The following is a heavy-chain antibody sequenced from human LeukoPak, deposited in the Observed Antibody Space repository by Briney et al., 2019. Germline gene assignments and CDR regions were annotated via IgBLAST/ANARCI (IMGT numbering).Heavy chain of an antibody. V-gene: IGHV4-34*01. CDR1: GGSFSGYY. Sequence: SETLSLTCAVYGGSFSGYYWSWIRQPPGEGLGWVGEINHSGSTNYNPSLKSRVTISVDTSKNQFSLKLSSVTAADTAVYYCARRRWMATITPFDYWGQGTLVTVSS. D-gene: IGHD5-24*01. CDR2: INHSGST. J-gene: IGHJ4*02. CDR3: ARRRWMATITPFDY.